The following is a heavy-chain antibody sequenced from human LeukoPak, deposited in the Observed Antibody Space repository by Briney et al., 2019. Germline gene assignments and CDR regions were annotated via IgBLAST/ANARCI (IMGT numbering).Heavy chain of an antibody. D-gene: IGHD4-23*01. CDR1: GFTFSSYA. Sequence: PGGSLRLSCAASGFTFSSYAMHWVRQAPGKGLEWVAVISYDGSNKYYADSVKGRFTISRDNSKNTLYLQMNSLRAEDTAVYYCAREFYGGGYSFDYWGQGTLVTVSS. V-gene: IGHV3-30-3*01. CDR2: ISYDGSNK. J-gene: IGHJ4*02. CDR3: AREFYGGGYSFDY.